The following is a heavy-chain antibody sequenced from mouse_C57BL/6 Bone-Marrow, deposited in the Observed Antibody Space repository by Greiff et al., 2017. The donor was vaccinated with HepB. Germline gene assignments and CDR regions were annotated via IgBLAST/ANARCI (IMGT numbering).Heavy chain of an antibody. CDR3: ASYYYGSGDY. Sequence: QVTLKESGPELVKPGASVKISCKASGYAFSSSWMNWVKQRPGKGLEWIGRIYPGDGDTNYNGKFKGKATLTADKSSSTAYMQLSSLTSEDSAVYFCASYYYGSGDYWGQGTTLTVSS. V-gene: IGHV1-82*01. CDR1: GYAFSSSW. D-gene: IGHD1-1*01. J-gene: IGHJ2*01. CDR2: IYPGDGDT.